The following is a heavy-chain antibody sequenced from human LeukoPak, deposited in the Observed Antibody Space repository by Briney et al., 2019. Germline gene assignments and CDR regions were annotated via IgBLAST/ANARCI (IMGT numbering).Heavy chain of an antibody. Sequence: SETLSLTCAVYGGSFSGYYWSWIRQPAGKGLEWIGRIYTSGSTNYNPSLKSRVTMSVDTSKNQFSLKLSSVTAADTAVYYCARVWADYSNYPNWFDPWGQGTLVTVSS. J-gene: IGHJ5*02. CDR3: ARVWADYSNYPNWFDP. CDR2: IYTSGST. CDR1: GGSFSGYY. D-gene: IGHD4-11*01. V-gene: IGHV4-59*10.